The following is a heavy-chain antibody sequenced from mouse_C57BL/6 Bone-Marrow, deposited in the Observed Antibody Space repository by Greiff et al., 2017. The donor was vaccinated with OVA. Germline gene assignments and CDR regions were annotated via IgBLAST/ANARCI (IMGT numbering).Heavy chain of an antibody. J-gene: IGHJ4*01. CDR2: ISSGSSTI. V-gene: IGHV5-17*01. CDR1: GFTFSDYG. D-gene: IGHD1-1*01. CDR3: ARGSMYYYGHYYAMDY. Sequence: EVQLQQSGGGLVKPGGSLKLSCAASGFTFSDYGMHWVRQAPEKGLEWVAYISSGSSTIYYADTVKGRFTISRDNAKNTLFRQMTSLRSEDTAMYYCARGSMYYYGHYYAMDYWGQGTAVTVSS.